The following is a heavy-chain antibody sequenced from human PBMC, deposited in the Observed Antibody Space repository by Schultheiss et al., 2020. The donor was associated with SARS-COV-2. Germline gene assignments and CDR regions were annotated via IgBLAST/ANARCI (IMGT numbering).Heavy chain of an antibody. Sequence: GGSLRLSCAASGFTFSSYWMSWVRQAPGKGLEWVANIKQDGSEKYYVDSVKGRFTISRDNAKNSLYLQMNSLRAEDTAVYYCARGIFGGYDLGDYYYGMDVWGQGTTVTVSS. J-gene: IGHJ6*02. V-gene: IGHV3-7*01. CDR2: IKQDGSEK. CDR3: ARGIFGGYDLGDYYYGMDV. CDR1: GFTFSSYW. D-gene: IGHD5-12*01.